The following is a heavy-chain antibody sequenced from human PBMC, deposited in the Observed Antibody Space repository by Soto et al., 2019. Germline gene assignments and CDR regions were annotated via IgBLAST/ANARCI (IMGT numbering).Heavy chain of an antibody. V-gene: IGHV1-18*04. CDR3: ARDQDIVVVPASAYYYYYGMDV. CDR2: ISAYNGNT. Sequence: QVPLVQSGAEVKKPGASVKVSCKASGYTFTSYGISWVRQAPGQGLEWMGWISAYNGNTNYAQKLQGRVTMTTDTSTSTAYMELRSLRSDDTAVYYCARDQDIVVVPASAYYYYYGMDVWGQGTTVTVSS. D-gene: IGHD2-2*01. CDR1: GYTFTSYG. J-gene: IGHJ6*02.